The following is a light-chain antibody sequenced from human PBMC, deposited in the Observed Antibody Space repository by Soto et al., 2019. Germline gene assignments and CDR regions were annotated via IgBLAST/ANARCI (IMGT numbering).Light chain of an antibody. J-gene: IGKJ1*01. CDR1: QSVSSN. Sequence: EIVVTQSPATLSVSPAERSTLSCRASQSVSSNLAWYQQKPGQAPRLLINGASTRATGIPARFSGSGSGTEFSLTISSLQSEDFAVYYCQQYSDWPPTFGQGTKVDIK. V-gene: IGKV3-15*01. CDR3: QQYSDWPPT. CDR2: GAS.